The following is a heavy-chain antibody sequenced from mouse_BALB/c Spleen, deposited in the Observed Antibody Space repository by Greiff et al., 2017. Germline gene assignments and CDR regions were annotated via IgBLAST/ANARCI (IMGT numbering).Heavy chain of an antibody. J-gene: IGHJ4*01. CDR2: IWAGGST. Sequence: VKLVESGPGLVAPSQSLSITCTVSGFSLTSYGVHWVRQPPGKGLEWLGVIWAGGSTNYNSALMSRLSISKDNSKSQVFLKMNSLQTDDTAMYYCAGGWDTGYWGQGTSVTVSS. V-gene: IGHV2-9*02. CDR1: GFSLTSYG. D-gene: IGHD4-1*01. CDR3: AGGWDTGY.